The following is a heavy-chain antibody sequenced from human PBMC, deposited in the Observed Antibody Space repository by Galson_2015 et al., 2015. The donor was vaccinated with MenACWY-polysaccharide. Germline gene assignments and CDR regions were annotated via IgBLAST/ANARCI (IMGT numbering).Heavy chain of an antibody. D-gene: IGHD7-27*01. CDR2: INAGNGNT. V-gene: IGHV1-3*01. J-gene: IGHJ4*02. Sequence: SVKVSCKASGYTFTSYAMHWVRQAPGQRLEWMGWINAGNGNTKYSQKFQGRVTITRDTSASTAYMELSSLRSEDTAVYYCARDLYVWGSPPGVFDYWGQGTLVTVSS. CDR1: GYTFTSYA. CDR3: ARDLYVWGSPPGVFDY.